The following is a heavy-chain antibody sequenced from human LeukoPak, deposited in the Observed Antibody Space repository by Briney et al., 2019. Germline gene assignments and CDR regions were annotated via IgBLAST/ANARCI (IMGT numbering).Heavy chain of an antibody. CDR1: GGSISSYY. CDR3: ARASPIAVYFDY. CDR2: IYYSGST. D-gene: IGHD6-19*01. Sequence: SETLSLTCTVSGGSISSYYWSWIRQPPGKGLEWIGYIYYSGSTNYNPSLKSRVTISVDTSKNQFSLKLSSVTAADTAVYYCARASPIAVYFDYLGQGTLVTVSS. V-gene: IGHV4-59*01. J-gene: IGHJ4*02.